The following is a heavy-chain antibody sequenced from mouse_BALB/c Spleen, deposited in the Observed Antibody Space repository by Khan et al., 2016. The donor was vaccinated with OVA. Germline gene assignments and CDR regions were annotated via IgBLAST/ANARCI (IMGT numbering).Heavy chain of an antibody. Sequence: QVLLQQSGAELVRPGSSVKISCKASGYAFSSYWMNWMKQRPGQGLEWIGQIYPGDGDTDDNGQFKGKATLTADKSSSTAYMQLSSLTSEDSAVYFCARAYGYWYFDVWGAGTTVTVSS. J-gene: IGHJ1*01. CDR3: ARAYGYWYFDV. CDR2: IYPGDGDT. CDR1: GYAFSSYW. V-gene: IGHV1-80*01. D-gene: IGHD1-1*01.